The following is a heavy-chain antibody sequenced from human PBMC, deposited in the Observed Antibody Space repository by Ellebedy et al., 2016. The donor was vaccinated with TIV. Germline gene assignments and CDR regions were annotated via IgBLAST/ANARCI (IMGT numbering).Heavy chain of an antibody. J-gene: IGHJ4*02. CDR2: ISYDANNK. CDR3: AKVPVGFCNCPFCFYLDD. CDR1: GFTFSSYD. V-gene: IGHV3-30*18. D-gene: IGHD2-2*03. Sequence: PGGSLRLSCAASGFTFSSYDMHWVRQAPGKGLEWVALISYDANNKYYADSVKGRFTISRDNSKNTLYLQMNTLRPEDTAVYYCAKVPVGFCNCPFCFYLDDWGQGTLVSVPS.